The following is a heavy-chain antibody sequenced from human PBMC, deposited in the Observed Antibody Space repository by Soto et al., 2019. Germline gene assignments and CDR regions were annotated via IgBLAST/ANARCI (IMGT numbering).Heavy chain of an antibody. CDR2: IYHSGIT. V-gene: IGHV4-30-2*01. CDR1: GASISSGGSS. D-gene: IGHD3-10*01. CDR3: ARGLAVRGSYGLDV. Sequence: QLQLQESGSGLVKPSQTLSLTCAVSGASISSGGSSWSWIRQAPGTGLEWIGYIYHSGITNYNPSLKSRVTISVDKSQNQFSLSLSFVTAADTAVYYCARGLAVRGSYGLDVWGQRTTVTVSS. J-gene: IGHJ6*02.